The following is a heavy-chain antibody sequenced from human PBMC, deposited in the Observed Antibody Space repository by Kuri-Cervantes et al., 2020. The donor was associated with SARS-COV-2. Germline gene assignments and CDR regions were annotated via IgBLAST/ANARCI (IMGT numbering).Heavy chain of an antibody. Sequence: ASVKVSRKASGYTFTSYDTNWVRQATGQGLEWMGWMNPNSGNTGYAQKFQGRVTMTRNTSISTAYMELSSLRSEDTAVYYCVVLSSLGMSPHYWYFDLWGRGTLVTVSS. CDR2: MNPNSGNT. CDR3: VVLSSLGMSPHYWYFDL. V-gene: IGHV1-8*02. CDR1: GYTFTSYD. D-gene: IGHD7-27*01. J-gene: IGHJ2*01.